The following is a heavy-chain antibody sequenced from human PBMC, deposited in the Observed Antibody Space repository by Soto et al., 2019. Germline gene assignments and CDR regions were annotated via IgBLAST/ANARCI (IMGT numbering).Heavy chain of an antibody. CDR2: IIPIFGTA. CDR3: ARVESMATFDY. Sequence: SVKVSCKASGGTFSSYAISGVRQAPGQGLEWMGGIIPIFGTANYAQKFQGRVTITADKSTSTAYMELSSLGSEDTAVYYCARVESMATFDYWGQGTLVTVSS. V-gene: IGHV1-69*06. D-gene: IGHD5-12*01. J-gene: IGHJ4*02. CDR1: GGTFSSYA.